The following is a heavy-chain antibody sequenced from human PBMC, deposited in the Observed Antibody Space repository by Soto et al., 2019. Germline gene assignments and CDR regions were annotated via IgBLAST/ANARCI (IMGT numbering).Heavy chain of an antibody. Sequence: GGALGRSSADLGFRFINYDIPWVRQDTREGLVWLSSIGTTGDHYLPGSEQGRITVSRENAKKSLYLKMKSLRDGDTAVYYSARSRRGCAMDVWGQGTPVTVSS. CDR2: IGTTGDH. CDR1: GFRFINYD. V-gene: IGHV3-13*05. J-gene: IGHJ6*02. CDR3: ARSRRGCAMDV. D-gene: IGHD2-15*01.